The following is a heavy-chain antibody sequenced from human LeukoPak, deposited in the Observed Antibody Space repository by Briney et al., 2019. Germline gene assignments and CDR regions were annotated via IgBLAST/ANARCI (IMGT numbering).Heavy chain of an antibody. Sequence: PGGSLRLSCSASGLAVTNAWMNWVRQAPGEGLDWVGRIASKTDGGATDYAAPVKGRFTISRDDSKNTLNLQMNSLKTEDTAVYYCTTGIRGDWGQGTLVTVSS. CDR1: GLAVTNAW. D-gene: IGHD3-10*01. CDR3: TTGIRGD. CDR2: IASKTDGGAT. J-gene: IGHJ4*02. V-gene: IGHV3-15*07.